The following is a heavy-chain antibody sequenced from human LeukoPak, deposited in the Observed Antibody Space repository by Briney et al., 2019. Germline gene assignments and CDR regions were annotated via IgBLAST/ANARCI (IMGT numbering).Heavy chain of an antibody. Sequence: PGGSLRLSCAASGFTFSSYSMNWVRQAPGKGLEWVAFIRHDGSNKYYADSVKGRFTISRDNAKNSLFLQMNNLSPDDTAVYFCARDPYSGNYGNYYYYYMDVWGKGTTVTISS. CDR3: ARDPYSGNYGNYYYYYMDV. CDR1: GFTFSSYS. D-gene: IGHD1-26*01. CDR2: IRHDGSNK. V-gene: IGHV3-30*02. J-gene: IGHJ6*03.